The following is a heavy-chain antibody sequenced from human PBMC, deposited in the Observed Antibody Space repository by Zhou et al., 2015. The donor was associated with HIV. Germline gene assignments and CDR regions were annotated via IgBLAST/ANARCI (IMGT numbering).Heavy chain of an antibody. Sequence: QVQLVQSGAEVRKPGSSVKVSCKASGGTFSSYSISWVRQAPGQGLEWMGGIIPLFNTASHAQNFQGRLTITADESTSTSYMELRSLRSEDTATYYCAREWGGXTTVRHPTFVLPWGR. D-gene: IGHD3-16*01. CDR1: GGTFSSYS. J-gene: IGHJ2*01. CDR3: AREWGGXTTVRHPTFVLP. V-gene: IGHV1-69*01. CDR2: IIPLFNTA.